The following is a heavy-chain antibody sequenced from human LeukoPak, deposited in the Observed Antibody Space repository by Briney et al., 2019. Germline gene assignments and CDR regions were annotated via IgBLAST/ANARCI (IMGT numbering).Heavy chain of an antibody. Sequence: GGSLRLSCAASGFTVSSNYISWVRQAPGKGLEWVSVISWNSGSITYADSVKGRFTISRDNAKNSLYLQMNSLRAEDTALYYCAKAHNSGYYYAFDYWGQGTLVTVSS. V-gene: IGHV3-9*01. CDR2: ISWNSGSI. J-gene: IGHJ4*02. CDR1: GFTVSSNY. D-gene: IGHD3-22*01. CDR3: AKAHNSGYYYAFDY.